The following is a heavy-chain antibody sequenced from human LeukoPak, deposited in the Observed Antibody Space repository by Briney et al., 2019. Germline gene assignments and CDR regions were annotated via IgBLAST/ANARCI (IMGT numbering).Heavy chain of an antibody. CDR1: GFTFSSYW. Sequence: PGGSLRLSCAASGFTFSSYWMHWVRQAPGKGLVWVSRISGDGTSTGYADSVKGRFTISRDNAKNMLYLQMNSPRDEDTAVYYCGRQQAAAGDYWGQGTLVTVSS. D-gene: IGHD6-13*01. CDR3: GRQQAAAGDY. CDR2: ISGDGTST. V-gene: IGHV3-74*01. J-gene: IGHJ4*02.